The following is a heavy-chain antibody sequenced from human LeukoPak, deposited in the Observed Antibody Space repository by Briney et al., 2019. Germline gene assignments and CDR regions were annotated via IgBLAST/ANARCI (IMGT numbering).Heavy chain of an antibody. D-gene: IGHD4-17*01. CDR2: IYHSGST. CDR3: ARARSTVTIYYFDY. J-gene: IGHJ4*02. V-gene: IGHV4-30-2*01. CDR1: GGSISSGGYS. Sequence: PSETLSLTCAVSGGSISSGGYSWSWIRQPPGKGLEWIGYIYHSGSTYYNPSLKSRVTISVDRSKNQFSLKLSSVTAADTAVYYCARARSTVTIYYFDYWGQGTLVTVSS.